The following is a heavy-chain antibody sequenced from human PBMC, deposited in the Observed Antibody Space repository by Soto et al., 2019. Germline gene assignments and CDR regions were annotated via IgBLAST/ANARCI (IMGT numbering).Heavy chain of an antibody. J-gene: IGHJ4*02. D-gene: IGHD3-22*01. CDR2: VSYDGSNK. CDR3: AVNSKGYYYDSSGFFDY. CDR1: GFTFSSYG. Sequence: PGGSLRLSCAASGFTFSSYGMHWVRQAPGKGLEWVAVVSYDGSNKYYADSVKGRFTISRDNSKNTLYLQMNSLRAEDTAVYYCAVNSKGYYYDSSGFFDYWGQGTLVTVSS. V-gene: IGHV3-30*03.